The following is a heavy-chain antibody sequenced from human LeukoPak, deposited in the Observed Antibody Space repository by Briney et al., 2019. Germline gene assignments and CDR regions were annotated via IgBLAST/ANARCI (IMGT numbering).Heavy chain of an antibody. CDR3: AKTIVGSNVFDI. D-gene: IGHD1-26*01. V-gene: IGHV3-7*01. CDR1: RFSFSSHW. CDR2: IKEDGREK. J-gene: IGHJ3*02. Sequence: GGSLRLSCVASRFSFSSHWMTWVRQAPGKGLEWVANIKEDGREKYYADSVKGRFTISRDNAKNSLYLQMNSLRGEDTAVHYCAKTIVGSNVFDIWGQGTLVTVSS.